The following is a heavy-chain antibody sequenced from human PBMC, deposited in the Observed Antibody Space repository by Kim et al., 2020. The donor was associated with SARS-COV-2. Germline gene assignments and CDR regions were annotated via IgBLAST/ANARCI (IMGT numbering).Heavy chain of an antibody. D-gene: IGHD3-9*01. CDR1: GFTFSSYG. CDR2: IWYDGSNK. Sequence: GGSLRLSCAASGFTFSSYGMHWVRQAPGKGLEWVAVIWYDGSNKYYADSVKGRFTISRDNSKNTLYLQMNSLRAEDTAVYYCARELRYFDWLSVALDYWGQGTLVTVSS. CDR3: ARELRYFDWLSVALDY. V-gene: IGHV3-33*01. J-gene: IGHJ4*02.